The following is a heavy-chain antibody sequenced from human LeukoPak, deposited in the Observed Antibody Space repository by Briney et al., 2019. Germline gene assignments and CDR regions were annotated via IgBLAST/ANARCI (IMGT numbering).Heavy chain of an antibody. V-gene: IGHV3-7*03. D-gene: IGHD2-8*01. Sequence: GGSLRLSCAASGFTFSSYWMNWARQAPGKGLEWVASINHNGNVNYYVDSVKGRFTISRDNSKNTLYLQMNSLRAEDTAVYYCAGPEGYLLTFDYWGQGTLVTVSS. CDR1: GFTFSSYW. CDR3: AGPEGYLLTFDY. J-gene: IGHJ4*02. CDR2: INHNGNVN.